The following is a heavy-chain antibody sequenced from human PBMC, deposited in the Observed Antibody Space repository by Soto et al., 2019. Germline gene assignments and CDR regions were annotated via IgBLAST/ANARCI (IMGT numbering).Heavy chain of an antibody. D-gene: IGHD3-10*01. J-gene: IGHJ4*02. CDR2: IRDKTDGGTT. V-gene: IGHV3-15*07. CDR3: TTDPLNYYTSGSWFDF. Sequence: PGGSLRLSCEASGLTFNNAWMNWVRQAPGKGLEWVGRIRDKTDGGTTDYAAPVTGRFTISRDDSKNTLYLQMNSLKTEDTAVYYCTTDPLNYYTSGSWFDFWGQGTLVTVSS. CDR1: GLTFNNAW.